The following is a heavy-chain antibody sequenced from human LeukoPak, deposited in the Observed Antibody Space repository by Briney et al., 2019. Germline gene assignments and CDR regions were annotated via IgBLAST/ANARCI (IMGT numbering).Heavy chain of an antibody. V-gene: IGHV3-53*01. D-gene: IGHD3-3*01. Sequence: GGSLRLSCAASGFTVSSNYMSWVRQAPGKGLEWVSIIHDGGSTYYADSVRGRFTISRDNSKNTVSLQMNSLRAEDTAVYYCARDLPLPYDFWSGYFSWGQGTLVTVSS. CDR3: ARDLPLPYDFWSGYFS. CDR2: IHDGGST. CDR1: GFTVSSNY. J-gene: IGHJ5*02.